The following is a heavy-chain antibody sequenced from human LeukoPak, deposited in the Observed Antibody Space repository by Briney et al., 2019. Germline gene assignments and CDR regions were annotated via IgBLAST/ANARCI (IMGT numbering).Heavy chain of an antibody. CDR1: GGTFSSYA. CDR3: ARGDVDTAMVFDY. CDR2: IIPIFGTA. D-gene: IGHD5-18*01. V-gene: IGHV1-69*05. Sequence: SVQVSCNASGGTFSSYAISWVRQAPGQGLEWMGGIIPIFGTANYAQKFQGRVTITTDESTSTAYMELSSLRSEGTAVYYCARGDVDTAMVFDYWGQGTLVTVSS. J-gene: IGHJ4*02.